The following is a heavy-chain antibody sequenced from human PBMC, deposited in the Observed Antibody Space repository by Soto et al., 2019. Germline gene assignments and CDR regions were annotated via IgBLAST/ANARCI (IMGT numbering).Heavy chain of an antibody. V-gene: IGHV1-46*01. D-gene: IGHD2-15*01. CDR1: GYTFTSYY. J-gene: IGHJ6*04. CDR3: AKGVGYCSGGSCQYGMDV. Sequence: ASVKVSCKASGYTFTSYYMHWVRQAPGQGLEWMGIINPSGGSTSYAQKFQGRVTMTRDTSTSTAYMELRSLRSDDTAVYYCAKGVGYCSGGSCQYGMDVWGKGTTVTVSS. CDR2: INPSGGST.